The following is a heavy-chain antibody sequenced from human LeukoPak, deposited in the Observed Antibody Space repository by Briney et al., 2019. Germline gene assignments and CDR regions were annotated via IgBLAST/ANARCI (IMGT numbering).Heavy chain of an antibody. D-gene: IGHD6-6*01. J-gene: IGHJ4*02. CDR2: ISYDGSNT. CDR1: GFTFSSYA. Sequence: GGSLRLSCAASGFTFSSYAMHWVRQAPGKGLEWVAVISYDGSNTYYADSVKGRFTISRDNSKNTLYLQMNSLRAEDTAVYYCAGPYSSSSTHFDYWGQGTLVTVSS. CDR3: AGPYSSSSTHFDY. V-gene: IGHV3-30*04.